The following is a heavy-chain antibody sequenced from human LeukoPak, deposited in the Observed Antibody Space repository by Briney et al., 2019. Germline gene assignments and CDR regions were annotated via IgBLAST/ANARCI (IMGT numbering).Heavy chain of an antibody. CDR2: IRSDGGDK. CDR3: AKDSSWSFDY. D-gene: IGHD6-13*01. Sequence: GGSLRPSCAASGFTFSSYGMHWVRQAPGKGLEWVAFIRSDGGDKYYADSVKGRLTISRDNSRNILYLQMNSLTAEDTAVYYCAKDSSWSFDYWGQGTLVTVSS. J-gene: IGHJ4*02. V-gene: IGHV3-30*02. CDR1: GFTFSSYG.